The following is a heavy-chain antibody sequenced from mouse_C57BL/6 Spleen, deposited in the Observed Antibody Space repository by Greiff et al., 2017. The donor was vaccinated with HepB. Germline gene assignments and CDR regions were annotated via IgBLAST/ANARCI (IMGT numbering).Heavy chain of an antibody. CDR1: GYAFSSSW. V-gene: IGHV1-82*01. D-gene: IGHD4-1*01. J-gene: IGHJ2*01. CDR3: APNWEDY. Sequence: VQLQQSGPELVKPGASVKISCKASGYAFSSSWMNWVKPRPGKGLEWIGRIYPGDGDTNYNGKFKGKATLTADKSSSTAYMQLSSLTSEDSAVYFCAPNWEDYWGQGTTLTVSS. CDR2: IYPGDGDT.